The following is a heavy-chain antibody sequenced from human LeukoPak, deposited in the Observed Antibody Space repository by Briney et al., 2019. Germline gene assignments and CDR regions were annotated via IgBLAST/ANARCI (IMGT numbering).Heavy chain of an antibody. CDR3: ASHFRYCSSTSCYVGAFDI. CDR2: ISAYNGNT. J-gene: IGHJ3*02. D-gene: IGHD2-2*01. CDR1: GYTFTNFA. V-gene: IGHV1-18*01. Sequence: ASVKVSCKASGYTFTNFAMNWVRQAPGQGLEWMGWISAYNGNTNYAQKLQGRVTMTTDTSTSTACMELRSLRSDDTAVYYCASHFRYCSSTSCYVGAFDIWGQGTMVTVSS.